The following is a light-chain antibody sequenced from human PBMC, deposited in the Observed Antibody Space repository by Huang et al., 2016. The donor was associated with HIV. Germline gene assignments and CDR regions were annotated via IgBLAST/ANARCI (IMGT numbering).Light chain of an antibody. Sequence: EIVLTQSPGTLSLSPGERATLSCRARQSISSSYLAWDQQKPGQAPRLLIYATSNRATGIPDRFSGSGSETDFTLTISRLEPEDFAVFYCQHYGNSPWTFGQGTKVEF. CDR1: QSISSSY. CDR3: QHYGNSPWT. CDR2: ATS. J-gene: IGKJ1*01. V-gene: IGKV3-20*01.